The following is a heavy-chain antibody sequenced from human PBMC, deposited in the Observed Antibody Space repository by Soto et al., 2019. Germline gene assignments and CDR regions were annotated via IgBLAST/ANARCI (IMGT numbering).Heavy chain of an antibody. V-gene: IGHV3-48*02. D-gene: IGHD5-12*01. J-gene: IGHJ4*02. CDR1: GFTFSSYS. Sequence: GGSLRLSCAASGFTFSSYSMNWVRQAPGKGLEWVSYISSSSTIYYADSVKGRFTISRDNAKNSLYLQMNSLRDEDTAVYYCAIQTPAVATGIDYWGQGTLVTVSS. CDR3: AIQTPAVATGIDY. CDR2: ISSSSTI.